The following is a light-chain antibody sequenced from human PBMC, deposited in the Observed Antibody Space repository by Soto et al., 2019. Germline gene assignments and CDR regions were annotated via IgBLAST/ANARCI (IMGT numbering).Light chain of an antibody. Sequence: QSISKQLPTPGEITTLYLRASQSIHTSLAWYQQKSGKPPRLVIYDSTLRANGVPDRFGGSRSGTEFTLTINSLEPEDFAVDYCQQRNVWPPITVGQGTRLEIK. CDR2: DST. J-gene: IGKJ5*01. CDR1: QSIHTS. CDR3: QQRNVWPPIT. V-gene: IGKV3-11*01.